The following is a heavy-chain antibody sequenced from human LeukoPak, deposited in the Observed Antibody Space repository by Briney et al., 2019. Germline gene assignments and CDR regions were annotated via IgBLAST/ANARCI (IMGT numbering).Heavy chain of an antibody. Sequence: ASVTVSCKASGYTFTSYYMHWVRQAPGQGLEWMGIINPSGGSTSYAQKFQGRVTMTRDMSTSTVYMELSSLRSEDTAVYYCAREQAAAGHFDYWGQGTLVTVSS. CDR1: GYTFTSYY. D-gene: IGHD6-13*01. CDR2: INPSGGST. V-gene: IGHV1-46*01. J-gene: IGHJ4*02. CDR3: AREQAAAGHFDY.